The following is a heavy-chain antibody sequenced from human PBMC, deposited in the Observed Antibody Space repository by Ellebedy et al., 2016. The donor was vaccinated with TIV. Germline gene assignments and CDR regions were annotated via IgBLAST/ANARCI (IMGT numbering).Heavy chain of an antibody. J-gene: IGHJ4*02. Sequence: AASVKVSCKASGYTFTDYYIHWVRQAPGQGLEWMGWINPNSGGTNYAQKFQGWVTMTRDTSISTAYMELNSLRSDDTAVYYCARDGAVTTVFDYWGQGTLVTVSS. CDR1: GYTFTDYY. D-gene: IGHD4-17*01. V-gene: IGHV1-2*04. CDR2: INPNSGGT. CDR3: ARDGAVTTVFDY.